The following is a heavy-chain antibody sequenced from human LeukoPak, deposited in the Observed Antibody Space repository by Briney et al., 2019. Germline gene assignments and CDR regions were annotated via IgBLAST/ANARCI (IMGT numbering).Heavy chain of an antibody. J-gene: IGHJ4*02. CDR3: ARDHDYVWGSYPNPPFDY. V-gene: IGHV4-34*01. CDR1: VGSFSGYY. Sequence: SETLSLTCAVYVGSFSGYYWSWIRQTPEKGLEWIGDINHSGSTNYNPSLKSRVTVSVFPSKNQFSLKLNSVSAADTAVYYCARDHDYVWGSYPNPPFDYWGQGTLVTVSS. D-gene: IGHD3-16*02. CDR2: INHSGST.